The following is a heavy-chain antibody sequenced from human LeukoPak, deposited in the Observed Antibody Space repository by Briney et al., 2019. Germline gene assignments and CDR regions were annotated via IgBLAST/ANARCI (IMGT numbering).Heavy chain of an antibody. CDR1: GYSITTSHY. J-gene: IGHJ4*02. CDR3: ASNWSDFDY. CDR2: IYHGETT. V-gene: IGHV4-38-2*02. Sequence: ASETLSLTCTVSGYSITTSHYWGWIRQPPGRGLEWIGSIYHGETTYYNPSLKTRLTISLDTSKNQFSLKLSSVTAADTAVYYCASNWSDFDYWGQGILVTVSS. D-gene: IGHD1-1*01.